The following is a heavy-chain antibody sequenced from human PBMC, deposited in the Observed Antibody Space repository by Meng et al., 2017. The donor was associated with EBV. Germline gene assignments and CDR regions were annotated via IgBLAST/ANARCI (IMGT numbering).Heavy chain of an antibody. CDR1: XGSISSSSYY. V-gene: IGHV4-39*01. CDR2: IYYSGTT. D-gene: IGHD4-17*01. CDR3: ARHRDRQDYGDYMVFYYFDY. J-gene: IGHJ4*02. Sequence: QLQLQESGPGLVKPSXXXXLXXXFPXGSISSSSYYWGWIRQPPGKGLEWIGSIYYSGTTYYSPSLKSRVTISVDTSKNQFSLKLSSVTAADTAVYYCARHRDRQDYGDYMVFYYFDYWGQGTLVTVSS.